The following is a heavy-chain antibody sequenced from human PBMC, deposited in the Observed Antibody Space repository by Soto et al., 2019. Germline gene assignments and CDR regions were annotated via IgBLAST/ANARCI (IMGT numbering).Heavy chain of an antibody. D-gene: IGHD6-19*01. V-gene: IGHV4-59*01. CDR1: GGSISSYY. Sequence: ASETLSLTSTVSGGSISSYYWSWIRQPPGKGLEWIGYIYYSGSTNYNPSLKSRVTISVDTSKNQFSLKLSSVTAADTAVYYCARAYSRVAVAGTGDDAFDIWGQGTMVTVSS. CDR3: ARAYSRVAVAGTGDDAFDI. J-gene: IGHJ3*02. CDR2: IYYSGST.